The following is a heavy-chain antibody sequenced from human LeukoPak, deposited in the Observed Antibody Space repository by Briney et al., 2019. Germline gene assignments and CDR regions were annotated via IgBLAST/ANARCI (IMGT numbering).Heavy chain of an antibody. CDR1: GFTFSSYG. CDR3: ALKRITMIVVVIWILRYFDY. Sequence: PGGSLRLSCAASGFTFSSYGMHWVRRAPGKGLEWVAVIWYDGSNKYYADSVKGRFTISRDNSKNTLYLQMNSLRAEDTAVYYCALKRITMIVVVIWILRYFDYWGQGTLVTVSS. V-gene: IGHV3-33*01. D-gene: IGHD3-22*01. CDR2: IWYDGSNK. J-gene: IGHJ4*02.